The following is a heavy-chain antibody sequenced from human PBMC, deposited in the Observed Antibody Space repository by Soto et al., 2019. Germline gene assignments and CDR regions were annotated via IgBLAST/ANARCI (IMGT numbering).Heavy chain of an antibody. J-gene: IGHJ4*02. Sequence: SETLSLTCTVSGGSISSGGHYWGWIRQPPGKGLEWIGSIYYRGNIYNNPSLMSRVTISVDTSKNRFSLKLSSVTAADTAVYYCARHKDTSRRYLLPDYWGQGXLVTVSS. V-gene: IGHV4-39*01. D-gene: IGHD6-13*01. CDR3: ARHKDTSRRYLLPDY. CDR2: IYYRGNI. CDR1: GGSISSGGHY.